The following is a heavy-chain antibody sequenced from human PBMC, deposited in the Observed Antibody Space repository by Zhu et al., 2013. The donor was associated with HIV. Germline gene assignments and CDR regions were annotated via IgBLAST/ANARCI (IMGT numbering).Heavy chain of an antibody. J-gene: IGHJ6*02. CDR1: GYTFTSYG. Sequence: QVQLVQSGAEVKKPGASVKVSCKASGYTFTSYGISWVRQAPGQGLEWMGWISAYNGNTNYAQKLQGRVTMTTDTSTSTAYMELRSLRSDDTAVYYCARDRSYCSSTSCYAYYYYGMDVWGQGTTVTVSS. CDR2: ISAYNGNT. D-gene: IGHD2-2*01. V-gene: IGHV1-18*01. CDR3: ARDRSYCSSTSCYAYYYYGMDV.